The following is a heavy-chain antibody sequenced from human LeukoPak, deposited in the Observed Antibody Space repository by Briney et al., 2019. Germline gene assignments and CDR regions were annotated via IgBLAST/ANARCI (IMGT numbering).Heavy chain of an antibody. Sequence: SETLSLTCTVSGGSISSYYWSWIRQPPGKGLEWIGYIYYSGSTNYNPSLKSRVTISVDTSKNQFSLKLSSVTAADTAVYYCARDHGGSYSDYYYYYMDVWGKGTTVTVSS. V-gene: IGHV4-59*01. CDR3: ARDHGGSYSDYYYYYMDV. J-gene: IGHJ6*03. CDR2: IYYSGST. D-gene: IGHD1-26*01. CDR1: GGSISSYY.